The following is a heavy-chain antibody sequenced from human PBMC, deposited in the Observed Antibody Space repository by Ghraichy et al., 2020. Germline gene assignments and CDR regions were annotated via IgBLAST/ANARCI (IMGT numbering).Heavy chain of an antibody. J-gene: IGHJ4*02. CDR1: GGSISSSSYY. Sequence: SQTLSLTCTVSGGSISSSSYYWGWIRQPPGKGLEWIGSIYYSGSTYYNPSLKSRVTISVDTSKNQFSLKLSSVTAADTAVYYCVGDSSGYYYLDYWGQGTLVTVSS. CDR2: IYYSGST. V-gene: IGHV4-39*01. CDR3: VGDSSGYYYLDY. D-gene: IGHD3-22*01.